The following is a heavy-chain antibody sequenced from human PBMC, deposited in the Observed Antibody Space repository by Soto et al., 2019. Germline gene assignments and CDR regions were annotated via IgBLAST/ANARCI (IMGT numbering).Heavy chain of an antibody. Sequence: EVQLVESGGGLVQPGGSLRLSCAASGFTFSNYWMSWVRQVPGKGLAWVSNIKEDGSEKYYVDSVKGRFTISRDNAKNSVHPQMNSLRDKDTAVYYCVRFSKLVSGRGRGAFFDSWGQGTPVTVSS. V-gene: IGHV3-7*03. D-gene: IGHD6-19*01. CDR1: GFTFSNYW. CDR2: IKEDGSEK. CDR3: VRFSKLVSGRGRGAFFDS. J-gene: IGHJ4*02.